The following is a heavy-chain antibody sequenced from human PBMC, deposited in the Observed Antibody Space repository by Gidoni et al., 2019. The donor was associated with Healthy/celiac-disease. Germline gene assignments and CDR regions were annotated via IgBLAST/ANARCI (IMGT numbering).Heavy chain of an antibody. CDR1: GGSFSGYY. V-gene: IGHV4-34*01. Sequence: QVQLQQWGAGLLKPSETLSLTCAVYGGSFSGYYWSWIRQPPGKGLEWIGEINHSGSTNYNPSLKRRVTISVDTSKNQFSLKLSSVTAADTAVYYCARAGYCSSTSCYLVDYWGQGTLVTVSS. CDR3: ARAGYCSSTSCYLVDY. D-gene: IGHD2-2*01. J-gene: IGHJ4*02. CDR2: INHSGST.